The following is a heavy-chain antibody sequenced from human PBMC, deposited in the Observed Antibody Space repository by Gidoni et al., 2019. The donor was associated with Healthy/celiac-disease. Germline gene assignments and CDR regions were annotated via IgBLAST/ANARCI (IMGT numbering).Heavy chain of an antibody. CDR3: ATTSLKETYYYGSGSYIYYYGMDV. V-gene: IGHV4-34*01. CDR1: GGSFSGYY. Sequence: QVQLQQWGAGLLKPSETLSLTCAVYGGSFSGYYWSWIRQPPGKGLEWIGEINHSGSTNYNPSLKSRVTISVDTSKNQFSLKLSSVTAADTAVYYCATTSLKETYYYGSGSYIYYYGMDVWGQGTTVTVSS. D-gene: IGHD3-10*01. CDR2: INHSGST. J-gene: IGHJ6*02.